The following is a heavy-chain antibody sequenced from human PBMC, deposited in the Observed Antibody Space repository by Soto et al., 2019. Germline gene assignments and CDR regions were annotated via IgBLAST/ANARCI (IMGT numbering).Heavy chain of an antibody. CDR3: ARDWGTGFYQLDS. CDR2: IYHSGRT. J-gene: IGHJ4*02. D-gene: IGHD2-2*01. V-gene: IGHV4-38-2*02. Sequence: SETLSLTCAAAGYSISSVFNGASIRQSRGKGLECIGCIYHSGRTYCHLTLKSRVTISSDASKIKSSLKLSSVPAADTALYHGARDWGTGFYQLDSWGQGTTVTVSS. CDR1: GYSISSVFN.